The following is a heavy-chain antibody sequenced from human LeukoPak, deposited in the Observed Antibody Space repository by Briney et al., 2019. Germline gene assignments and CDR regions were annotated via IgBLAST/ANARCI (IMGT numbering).Heavy chain of an antibody. CDR3: AKIWLGRAVTTDRFDY. V-gene: IGHV3-30*02. D-gene: IGHD3-10*01. Sequence: GGSLRLSCAAYGFTFSRYGMHWVRQAPGKGLEWVAFIRYDGCKEYYADFVKGRFTISRDNSENTLHLQMRSLGAEDTAVYYCAKIWLGRAVTTDRFDYWGRGTLVTVSS. CDR2: IRYDGCKE. CDR1: GFTFSRYG. J-gene: IGHJ4*02.